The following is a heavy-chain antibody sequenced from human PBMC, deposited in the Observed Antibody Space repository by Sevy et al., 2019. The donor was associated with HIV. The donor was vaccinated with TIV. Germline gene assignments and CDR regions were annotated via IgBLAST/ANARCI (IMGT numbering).Heavy chain of an antibody. CDR1: GFTFSSCA. CDR3: AKDAVGYSYGFGQFDP. J-gene: IGHJ5*02. Sequence: GGSLRLSCAASGFTFSSCAMSWVRQAPGKGLEWVSAISGSGGSTYYADSVKGRFTISRDNSKNTLYLQMNSLRAEDTAVYYCAKDAVGYSYGFGQFDPWGQGTLVTVSS. D-gene: IGHD5-18*01. V-gene: IGHV3-23*01. CDR2: ISGSGGST.